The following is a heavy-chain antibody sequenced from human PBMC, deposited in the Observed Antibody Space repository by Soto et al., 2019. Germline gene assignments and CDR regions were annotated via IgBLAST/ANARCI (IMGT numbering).Heavy chain of an antibody. V-gene: IGHV4-38-2*02. CDR3: ARDRIQLCHQKEPWGMEV. CDR2: IYHSGST. Sequence: SETLSLTCAVSGYSISSGYYWGWIRQPPGKGLEWIGSIYHSGSTYYNPSLKSRVTISVDTSKNQFSLKLSSVTAADTAVYYCARDRIQLCHQKEPWGMEVVGKGTTVT. D-gene: IGHD5-18*01. CDR1: GYSISSGYY. J-gene: IGHJ6*04.